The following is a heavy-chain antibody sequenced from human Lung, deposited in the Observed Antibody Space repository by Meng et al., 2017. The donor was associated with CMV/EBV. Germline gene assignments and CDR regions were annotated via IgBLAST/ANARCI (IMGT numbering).Heavy chain of an antibody. Sequence: SETLSLXCTVSGGSITSYYWSWIRQPPGKGLEWIAYMYYSRDASYYPSLRSHVTVSVDTSKSQFFLQLSSVTGADTAVYYCARDWQGGDEPYGMDVWGQGTXVTVSS. J-gene: IGHJ6*02. V-gene: IGHV4-59*01. CDR2: MYYSRDA. D-gene: IGHD3-16*01. CDR1: GGSITSYY. CDR3: ARDWQGGDEPYGMDV.